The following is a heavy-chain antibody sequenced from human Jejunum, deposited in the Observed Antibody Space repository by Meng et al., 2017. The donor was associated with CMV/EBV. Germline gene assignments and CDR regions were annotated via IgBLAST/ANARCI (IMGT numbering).Heavy chain of an antibody. D-gene: IGHD6-13*01. CDR2: LNGVGSTT. V-gene: IGHV3-23*01. CDR3: ARDISSSVTGC. CDR1: GFTFNKYG. Sequence: DVQLLESGGGLVQPWGSLRLSCAAAGFTFNKYGVSWVRQAPGKGLEWVSGLNGVGSTTYYADSVKGRFTISKDYSTNTVYLQMNSLTAEDTAIYYCARDISSSVTGCWGQGTLVTVSS. J-gene: IGHJ4*02.